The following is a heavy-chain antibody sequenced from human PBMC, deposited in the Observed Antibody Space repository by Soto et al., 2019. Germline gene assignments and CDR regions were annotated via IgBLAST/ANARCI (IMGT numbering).Heavy chain of an antibody. D-gene: IGHD6-19*01. CDR1: GFTFSSYW. V-gene: IGHV3-7*01. J-gene: IGHJ4*02. CDR2: IKQDGSEK. CDR3: ASSSSSGWSFYFDY. Sequence: GGSLRLSCAASGFTFSSYWMSWVRQAPGKGLEWVANIKQDGSEKYYVDSVKGRFTISRDNAKNSLYLQMNSLRAEDTAVYYCASSSSSGWSFYFDYWGQGTLVTVSS.